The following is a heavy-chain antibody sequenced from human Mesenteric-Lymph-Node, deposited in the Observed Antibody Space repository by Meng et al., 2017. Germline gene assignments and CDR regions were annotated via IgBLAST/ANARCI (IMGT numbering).Heavy chain of an antibody. CDR2: INHSGST. V-gene: IGHV4-34*01. D-gene: IGHD6-19*01. CDR1: GGSFSGYY. Sequence: SETLSLTCAVYGGSFSGYYWSWIRQPPGKGLEWIGEINHSGSTNYNPSLKSRVTISVDTSKNQFSLKLSSVTAADTAVYYCASDQYNSAWFKYWGQGTPVTVSS. CDR3: ASDQYNSAWFKY. J-gene: IGHJ4*02.